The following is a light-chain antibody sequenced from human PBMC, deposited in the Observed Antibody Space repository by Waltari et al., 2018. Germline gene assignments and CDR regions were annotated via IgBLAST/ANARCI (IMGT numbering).Light chain of an antibody. Sequence: EIVMTQSPATLSVSLGDRATLSFSASQSVSSNLAWYQQKPGQAPRLLIYGPSTRATVIPARFSVSGSGTEFTLTISSLQSEDFAFYYCQQYNNWPPWTFGQGTRVEIK. V-gene: IGKV3-15*01. CDR2: GPS. CDR3: QQYNNWPPWT. J-gene: IGKJ1*01. CDR1: QSVSSN.